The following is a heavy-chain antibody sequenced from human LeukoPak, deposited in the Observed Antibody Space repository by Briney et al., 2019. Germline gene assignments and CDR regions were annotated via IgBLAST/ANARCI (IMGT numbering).Heavy chain of an antibody. CDR3: ARERPHYMDV. CDR1: GYSFTSHY. CDR2: INPNSGST. Sequence: ASVKVSCKASGYSFTSHYMHWVRQAHGQGLEWMGWINPNSGSTSYAQKFQGRVTMTRDTSISTVYMELSRLRSDDTAMYYCARERPHYMDVWGTGTTVIVSS. J-gene: IGHJ6*03. V-gene: IGHV1-2*02.